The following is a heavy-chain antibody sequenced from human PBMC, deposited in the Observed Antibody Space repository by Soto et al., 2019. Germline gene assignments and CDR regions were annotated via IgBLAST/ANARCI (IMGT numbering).Heavy chain of an antibody. V-gene: IGHV4-61*01. Sequence: PSETLSLTCTVSGGSVSGGSYFWSWVRQPPGKGLEWIGYFYHSGSTKYNPSLKSRVTILEDTSKNQFSLKLNSVTAADTAVYYCAREGRMGTFDYWGQGALVTVSS. J-gene: IGHJ4*02. D-gene: IGHD1-1*01. CDR1: GGSVSGGSYF. CDR2: FYHSGST. CDR3: AREGRMGTFDY.